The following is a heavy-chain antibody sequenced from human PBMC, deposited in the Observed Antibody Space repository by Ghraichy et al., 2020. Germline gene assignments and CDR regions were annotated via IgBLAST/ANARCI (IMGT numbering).Heavy chain of an antibody. J-gene: IGHJ6*02. V-gene: IGHV3-49*04. CDR2: IRSKAYGGTT. CDR1: GFTLGDYA. D-gene: IGHD1-26*01. Sequence: GGSLRLSCTASGFTLGDYATSWVRQAPGKGLEWVGFIRSKAYGGTTEYAASVKGRFTISRDESKTIAYLQMNSLKTEDTAVYYCTRDLTIPATTGGMDVWGRGTTVTVSS. CDR3: TRDLTIPATTGGMDV.